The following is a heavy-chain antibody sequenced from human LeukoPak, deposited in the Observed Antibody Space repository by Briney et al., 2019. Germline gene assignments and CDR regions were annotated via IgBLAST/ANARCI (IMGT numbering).Heavy chain of an antibody. CDR1: GGSISSHY. CDR3: ARQGIDAFDI. Sequence: PSETLSLTCTVSGGSISSHYCSWIRQPPGKGLEWIAYINYTGTSNYNPSLKSRVTISVDTSKNQISLRLSSVTAADTAVYYCARQGIDAFDIWGQGTLVTVSS. J-gene: IGHJ3*02. CDR2: INYTGTS. V-gene: IGHV4-59*08.